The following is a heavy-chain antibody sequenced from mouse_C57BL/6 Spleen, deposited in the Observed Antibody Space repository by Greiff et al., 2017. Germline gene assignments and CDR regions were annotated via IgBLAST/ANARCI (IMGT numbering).Heavy chain of an antibody. CDR3: ARSGSSYVRAWFAY. CDR1: GYTFTSYW. Sequence: QVQLQQPGAELVKPGASVTMSCKASGYTFTSYWITWVKQRPGQGLEWIGDIYPGSGSTNYNEKFKSKATLTVESSSSTAYMQLSSLTSADSAVYYCARSGSSYVRAWFAYWGQGTLVTVSA. D-gene: IGHD1-1*01. J-gene: IGHJ3*01. V-gene: IGHV1-55*01. CDR2: IYPGSGST.